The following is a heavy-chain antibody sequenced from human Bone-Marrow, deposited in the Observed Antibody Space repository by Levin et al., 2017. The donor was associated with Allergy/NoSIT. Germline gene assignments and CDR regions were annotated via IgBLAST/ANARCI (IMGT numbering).Heavy chain of an antibody. CDR3: ARHGGCSRTSCYNWFDP. CDR2: INPRDSDT. V-gene: IGHV5-51*01. J-gene: IGHJ5*02. D-gene: IGHD2-2*01. CDR1: GYTFTTYW. Sequence: KVSCKVSGYTFTTYWIGWVRQMPGKGLEWMGIINPRDSDTRYSPSFQGHVTMSVDKSFNTAYLRWSSLKASDTAIYYCARHGGCSRTSCYNWFDPWGQGTLVTVSS.